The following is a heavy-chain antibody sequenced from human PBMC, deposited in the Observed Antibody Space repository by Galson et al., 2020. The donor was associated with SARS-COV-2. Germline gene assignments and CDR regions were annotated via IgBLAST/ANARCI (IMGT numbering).Heavy chain of an antibody. CDR2: ISYDGSNK. D-gene: IGHD3-3*01. CDR3: ARDGAYYDFWSCYLRKTQEVYYYYYMDV. CDR1: GFTFSSYA. Sequence: GGSLRLSCAASGFTFSSYAMHWVRQAPGKGLEWVAVISYDGSNKYYADSVKGRFTISRDNSKNTLYLQMNSLRAEDTAVYYCARDGAYYDFWSCYLRKTQEVYYYYYMDVWGKGTTVTVSS. V-gene: IGHV3-30*01. J-gene: IGHJ6*03.